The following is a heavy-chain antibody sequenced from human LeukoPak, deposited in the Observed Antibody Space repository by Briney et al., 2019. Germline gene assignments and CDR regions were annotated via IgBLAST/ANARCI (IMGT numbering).Heavy chain of an antibody. CDR2: INPNSGGT. V-gene: IGHV1-2*02. Sequence: ASVRVSCKASRYTFTGYYMYWVRPAPGQGLEWMGWINPNSGGTNYAQKLQGSVTTTRDTTISTAYMEQSRLRYDNTAVYYCARGVDSSGWAFDYWGQGTLVTVSS. D-gene: IGHD6-19*01. CDR1: RYTFTGYY. CDR3: ARGVDSSGWAFDY. J-gene: IGHJ4*02.